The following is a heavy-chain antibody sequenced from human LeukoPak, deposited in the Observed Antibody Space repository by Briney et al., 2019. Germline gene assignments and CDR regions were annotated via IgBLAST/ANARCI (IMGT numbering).Heavy chain of an antibody. J-gene: IGHJ1*01. CDR3: ARGTELSGLAPFLYFHH. Sequence: SVKVSCKASGGTFSSYAISWVRQAPGQGLEWMGGIIPIFGTANYAQKFQGRGTITAEESTSTAYMELSSLRSEATAVYYCARGTELSGLAPFLYFHHWGQGTLVTVSS. V-gene: IGHV1-69*13. CDR2: IIPIFGTA. D-gene: IGHD3-22*01. CDR1: GGTFSSYA.